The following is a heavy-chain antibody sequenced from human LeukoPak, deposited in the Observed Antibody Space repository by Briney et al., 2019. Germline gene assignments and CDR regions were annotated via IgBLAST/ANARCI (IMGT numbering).Heavy chain of an antibody. CDR1: GYTFTDYY. CDR2: INPNSGDT. Sequence: VKVSCKASGYTFTDYYINWVRQAPGQGLEWIGWINPNSGDTNYAQKFQDRVTMTRDTSISTAYIELNFLRSDNTAVFYCARGDYYGSPKVVAAWGQGTLVTVSS. CDR3: ARGDYYGSPKVVAA. J-gene: IGHJ5*02. D-gene: IGHD3-10*01. V-gene: IGHV1-2*02.